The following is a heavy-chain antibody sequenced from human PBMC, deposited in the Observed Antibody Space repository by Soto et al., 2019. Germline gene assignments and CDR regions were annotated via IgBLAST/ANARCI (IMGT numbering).Heavy chain of an antibody. CDR1: GGTFGSYT. V-gene: IGHV1-69*02. D-gene: IGHD3-10*01. CDR3: ATYHYGSGSP. Sequence: SVKVSCKASGGTFGSYTISWVRQAPGQGLEWMGRIIPILGIANYAQRFQGGVTITADKSTSTAYMELSSLRSEDTAVYYCATYHYGSGSPWGQGTLVTVSS. CDR2: IIPILGIA. J-gene: IGHJ5*02.